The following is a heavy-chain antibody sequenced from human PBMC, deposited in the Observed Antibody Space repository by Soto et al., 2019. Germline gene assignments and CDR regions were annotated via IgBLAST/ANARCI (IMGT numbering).Heavy chain of an antibody. CDR3: AKRGGYFDWLLDY. Sequence: QVQLVESGGGVVQPGRSLRLSCAASGFTFSSYGMHWVRQAPGKGLEWVAVISYDGSNKYYADSVKGRFTISRDNSKNTLYLQMNSLRAEDTAVYYCAKRGGYFDWLLDYWGQGTLVTVSS. J-gene: IGHJ4*02. CDR2: ISYDGSNK. V-gene: IGHV3-30*18. CDR1: GFTFSSYG. D-gene: IGHD3-9*01.